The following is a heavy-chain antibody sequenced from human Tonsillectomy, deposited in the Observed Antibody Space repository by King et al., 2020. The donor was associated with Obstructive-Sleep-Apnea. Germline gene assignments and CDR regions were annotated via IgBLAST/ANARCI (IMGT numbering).Heavy chain of an antibody. D-gene: IGHD1-26*01. Sequence: QLVQSGAEVKKPGASVRVSCKVSGSSLSELAVHWVRQAPGKGLEWMGGLDPEDGETIYEQRFQGRVTMTEDTPTGSAYMKLSSLTYEDTAVYYCATGYYSGSYFLDYWGQGTLVTVSS. CDR3: ATGYYSGSYFLDY. CDR2: LDPEDGET. J-gene: IGHJ4*02. CDR1: GSSLSELA. V-gene: IGHV1-24*01.